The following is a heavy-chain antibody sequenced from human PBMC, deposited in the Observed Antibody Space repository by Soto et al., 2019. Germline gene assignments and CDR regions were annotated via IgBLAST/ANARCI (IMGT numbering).Heavy chain of an antibody. CDR2: ISTYNGNT. Sequence: QVQLVQSGGEVKKPGASVKVSCKASGYSFTSYGISWVRQAPGQGLEWMGWISTYNGNTNYAQKFQGRVTMTTDTSTSTAYMEVRSLRSDDTAXXXXXXXXXXXXXXYXRMSWFDPWGQGTLVTVSX. V-gene: IGHV1-18*01. CDR1: GYSFTSYG. CDR3: XXXXXXXXXXYXRMSWFDP. J-gene: IGHJ5*02.